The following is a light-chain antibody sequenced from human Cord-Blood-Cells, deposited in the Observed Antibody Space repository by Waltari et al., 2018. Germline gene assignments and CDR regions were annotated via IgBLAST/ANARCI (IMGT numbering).Light chain of an antibody. CDR2: DVS. V-gene: IGLV2-11*01. Sequence: QSALTQPRSVSGSPGQSVTISCTGTSSDVGGYNYVSWYQQHPGKAPKLRIYDVSKLPSGVPDRCSGSKSGNTASRTISGLQAEDGADYYCCSYAGSYTVVFGGGTKLTVL. CDR3: CSYAGSYTVV. J-gene: IGLJ2*01. CDR1: SSDVGGYNY.